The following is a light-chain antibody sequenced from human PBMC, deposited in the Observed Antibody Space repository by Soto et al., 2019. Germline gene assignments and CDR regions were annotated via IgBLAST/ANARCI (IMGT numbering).Light chain of an antibody. CDR2: ENI. CDR1: SSDVGAYDL. CDR3: CSYAGNRIFG. V-gene: IGLV2-23*01. J-gene: IGLJ2*01. Sequence: QSALTQPASVSGSPGQSITISCIGTSSDVGAYDLVSWYQQYPGTAPILIIYENIRRPSGIDSRFSGSKSGNTAALTISGLRAEGESNYRCCSYAGNRIFGFGGGTKLAVL.